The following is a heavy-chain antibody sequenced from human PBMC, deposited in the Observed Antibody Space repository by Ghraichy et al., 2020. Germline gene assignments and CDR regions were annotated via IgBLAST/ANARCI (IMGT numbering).Heavy chain of an antibody. CDR2: ISDNGAFT. D-gene: IGHD1-14*01. Sequence: GGSLRLSCSASGFTFSNSAMHWVRQTPEKGLEYVSGISDNGAFTYYADFVKGRCTISRDNSKNTLYLQLSSLRIEDTAVYFCVRNRGGPWDYWGQGTLLTVS. CDR3: VRNRGGPWDY. V-gene: IGHV3-64D*08. J-gene: IGHJ4*02. CDR1: GFTFSNSA.